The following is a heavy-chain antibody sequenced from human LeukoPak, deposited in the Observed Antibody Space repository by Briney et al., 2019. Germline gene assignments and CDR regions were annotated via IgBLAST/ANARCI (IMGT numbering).Heavy chain of an antibody. CDR2: IYYSGST. J-gene: IGHJ5*02. D-gene: IGHD6-19*01. CDR1: GGSISSSSYY. Sequence: SETLSLTCTASGGSISSSSYYWGWIRQPPGKGLEWIGSIYYSGSTYYNPSLKSRVTISVDTSKNQFSLKLSSVTAADTAVYYCARSPRIAVAGTVWFDPWGQGTLVTVSS. V-gene: IGHV4-39*07. CDR3: ARSPRIAVAGTVWFDP.